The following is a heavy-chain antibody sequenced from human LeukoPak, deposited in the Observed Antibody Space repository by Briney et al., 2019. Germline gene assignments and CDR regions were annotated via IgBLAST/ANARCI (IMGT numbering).Heavy chain of an antibody. D-gene: IGHD5-18*01. J-gene: IGHJ4*02. CDR2: ISSSSNYK. CDR1: LYTFRSYS. Sequence: GGSLRLSCAAPLYTFRSYSMKWVRPAPGKGLEWVSSISSSSNYKYYAGSKKGLFTITRDNAKNSLYLQMNSLRAEDTAVYYCARGETAMVARYYFDYWGQGTLVTVSS. V-gene: IGHV3-21*01. CDR3: ARGETAMVARYYFDY.